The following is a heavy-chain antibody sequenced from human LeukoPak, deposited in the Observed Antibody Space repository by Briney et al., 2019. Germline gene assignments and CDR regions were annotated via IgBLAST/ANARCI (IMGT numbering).Heavy chain of an antibody. J-gene: IGHJ1*01. CDR1: GFTFSSYS. CDR3: ASSGWTAEYFQH. V-gene: IGHV3-48*01. Sequence: GGSLRLSCAASGFTFSSYSMNWVRQAPGKGLEWVSYISSSSSTIYNADSVKGRFTISRDNAKNSLYLQMNSLRAEDTAVYYCASSGWTAEYFQHWGQGTLATVSS. CDR2: ISSSSSTI. D-gene: IGHD6-19*01.